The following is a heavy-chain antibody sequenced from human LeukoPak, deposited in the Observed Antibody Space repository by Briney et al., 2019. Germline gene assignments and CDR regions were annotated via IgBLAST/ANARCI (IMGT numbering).Heavy chain of an antibody. CDR2: INHNGNVN. J-gene: IGHJ5*02. CDR3: AKAVYSGYYYGWFDP. CDR1: GFTFSSYW. D-gene: IGHD3-22*01. V-gene: IGHV3-7*03. Sequence: GGSLRLSCAASGFTFSSYWMNWARQAPGKGLEWVASINHNGNVNYYVDSVKGRFTISRDNAKNSLYLQMSNLRAEDTAVYYCAKAVYSGYYYGWFDPWGQGTLVTVSS.